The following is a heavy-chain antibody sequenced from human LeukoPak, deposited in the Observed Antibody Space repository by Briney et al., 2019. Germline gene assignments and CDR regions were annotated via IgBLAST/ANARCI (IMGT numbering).Heavy chain of an antibody. J-gene: IGHJ4*02. V-gene: IGHV4-59*01. CDR2: IYYSGST. CDR1: GGSISSYY. D-gene: IGHD3-10*01. Sequence: SETLSLTCAVSGGSISSYYWSWIRQPPGKGLEWIGYIYYSGSTNYNPSLKSRVTISVDTSKNQFSLKLSSVTAADTAVYYCARGWFGDYWGQGTLVIVSS. CDR3: ARGWFGDY.